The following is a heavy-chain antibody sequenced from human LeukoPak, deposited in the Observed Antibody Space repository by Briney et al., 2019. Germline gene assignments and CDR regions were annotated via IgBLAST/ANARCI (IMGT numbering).Heavy chain of an antibody. CDR2: IIPIFGTA. J-gene: IGHJ4*02. CDR1: GGTFSSYA. V-gene: IGHV1-69*05. CDR3: ARNYDFWSGIDY. Sequence: SSVKVSCKASGGTFSSYAISWVRQAPGQGLEWMGGIIPIFGTANYAQKFQGRVTITTDESTSTAYMELSSLRSEDTAVYYCARNYDFWSGIDYWGQGTLVTVSS. D-gene: IGHD3-3*01.